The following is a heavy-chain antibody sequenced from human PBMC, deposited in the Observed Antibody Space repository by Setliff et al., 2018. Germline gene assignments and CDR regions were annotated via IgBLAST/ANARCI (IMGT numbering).Heavy chain of an antibody. CDR1: GGSISSGTYY. V-gene: IGHV4-61*02. CDR2: IYTSGST. Sequence: PSETLSLTCTVSGGSISSGTYYWSWIRQPAGKGLEWIGRIYTSGSTNYNPSLKSRVTMSLDTSKNQFSLKLTSVKGRFTVSRDDSKNTLYLQMNSLRAEDTAVYYCAKGCHAGCFWSDCWGQGTLVTVSS. CDR3: SKNTLYLQMNSLRAEDTAVYYCAKGCHAGCFWSDC. D-gene: IGHD3-10*01. J-gene: IGHJ4*02.